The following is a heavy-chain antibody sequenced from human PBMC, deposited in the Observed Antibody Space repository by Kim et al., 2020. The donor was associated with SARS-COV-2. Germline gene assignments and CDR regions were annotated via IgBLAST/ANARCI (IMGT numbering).Heavy chain of an antibody. D-gene: IGHD6-19*01. CDR3: AKGGQWLAH. CDR2: GSI. V-gene: IGHV3-9*01. J-gene: IGHJ4*02. Sequence: GSIGYADSVKGRFTISRDNAKNSLYLQMNSLRAEDTALYYCAKGGQWLAHWGQGTLVTVSS.